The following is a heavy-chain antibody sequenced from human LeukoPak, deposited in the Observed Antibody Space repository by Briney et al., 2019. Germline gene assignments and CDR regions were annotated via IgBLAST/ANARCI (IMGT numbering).Heavy chain of an antibody. V-gene: IGHV4-61*01. CDR1: GGSISSSSYY. CDR3: ARDGVAGGFDF. J-gene: IGHJ4*02. Sequence: PSETLSLTCIVSGGSISSSSYYWNWIRQAPGKGLEWIGYIHYSGSTNHNSSLKSRVTISVDTSKNQYSLKLNSVTAADTAVYYCARDGVAGGFDFWGQGTLVTVSS. D-gene: IGHD6-19*01. CDR2: IHYSGST.